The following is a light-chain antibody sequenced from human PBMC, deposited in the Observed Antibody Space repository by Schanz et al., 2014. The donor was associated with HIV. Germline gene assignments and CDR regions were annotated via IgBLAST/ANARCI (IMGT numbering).Light chain of an antibody. CDR1: SSNIGSNT. V-gene: IGLV1-44*01. Sequence: QSVLTQPPSASGTPGQRVTISCSGSSSNIGSNTVNWHQQLPGTAPKLLMYANNQRASGVPDRFSGSGSGTSASLAITGLRSEDEADYYCTSHGGTNTFLLLFGGGTKLTVL. CDR3: TSHGGTNTFLLL. J-gene: IGLJ2*01. CDR2: ANN.